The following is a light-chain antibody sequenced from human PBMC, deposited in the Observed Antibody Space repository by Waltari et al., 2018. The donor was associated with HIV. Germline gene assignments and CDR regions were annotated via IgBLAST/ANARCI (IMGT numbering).Light chain of an antibody. CDR2: GAY. J-gene: IGKJ2*01. CDR1: QGISTS. CDR3: QQNDSLPYT. V-gene: IGKV1-NL1*01. Sequence: EIQITQSPSSRSASVGDRVTITCRASQGISTSLAWYQQKPGKAPKLLIDGAYRLQSGVSARFSASGSGTDFTLTISTLQPGDIATYYCQQNDSLPYTFGQGTKLEIK.